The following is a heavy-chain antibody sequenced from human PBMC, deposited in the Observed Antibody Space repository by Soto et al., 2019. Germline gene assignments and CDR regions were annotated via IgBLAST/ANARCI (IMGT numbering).Heavy chain of an antibody. V-gene: IGHV3-48*04. CDR1: GFAFSNYS. J-gene: IGHJ5*02. Sequence: GGSLRLSCVASGFAFSNYSMNWVRQAPGKGLEWVSYIRSSGSPTYYAGSVKGRFTISRDNAKNSLYLQMNSLRAEDTAVYYCARDHIVVVEGPWFDPWGQGTLVTVSS. D-gene: IGHD2-15*01. CDR2: IRSSGSPT. CDR3: ARDHIVVVEGPWFDP.